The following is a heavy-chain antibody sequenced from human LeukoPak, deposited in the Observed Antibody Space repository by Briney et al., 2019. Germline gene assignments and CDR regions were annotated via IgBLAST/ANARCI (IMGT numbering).Heavy chain of an antibody. CDR2: INHSGST. Sequence: SETLSLTCAVYGGSFSGYYWSWIRQPPGKGLEWIGEINHSGSTNYNPSLKSRVTISVDTSKNQFSLKLSSVTAADTAVYYCACEYYDILTGYYLFDYWGQGTLVTVSS. CDR1: GGSFSGYY. J-gene: IGHJ4*02. CDR3: ACEYYDILTGYYLFDY. V-gene: IGHV4-34*01. D-gene: IGHD3-9*01.